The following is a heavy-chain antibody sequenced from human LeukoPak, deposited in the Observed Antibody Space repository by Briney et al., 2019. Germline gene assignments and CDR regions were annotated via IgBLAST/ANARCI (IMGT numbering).Heavy chain of an antibody. CDR3: ARDYRGPHYFYY. D-gene: IGHD3-16*02. V-gene: IGHV3-21*01. J-gene: IGHJ4*02. CDR2: ITTATSSYI. CDR1: GFTFSSHD. Sequence: GGSLRLSCAASGFTFSSHDMNWVRQAPGKGLEWVSSITTATSSYIYYADSVKGRFTISRDDAKNSLYLQMDSLRAEDTSVYYCARDYRGPHYFYYWGQGTLVTVSS.